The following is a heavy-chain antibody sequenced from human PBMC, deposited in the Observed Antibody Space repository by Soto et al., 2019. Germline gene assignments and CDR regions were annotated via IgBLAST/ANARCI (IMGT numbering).Heavy chain of an antibody. CDR3: ARGTPVLRYFDWSAGFDI. CDR2: IYYSGST. J-gene: IGHJ3*02. Sequence: SETLSLTCTASGGSISSYYWSWIRQPPGKGLEWIGYIYYSGSTNYNPSLKSRVTISVDTSKNQFSLKLSSVTAADTAVYYCARGTPVLRYFDWSAGFDIWGQGTMVTVSS. D-gene: IGHD3-9*01. V-gene: IGHV4-59*01. CDR1: GGSISSYY.